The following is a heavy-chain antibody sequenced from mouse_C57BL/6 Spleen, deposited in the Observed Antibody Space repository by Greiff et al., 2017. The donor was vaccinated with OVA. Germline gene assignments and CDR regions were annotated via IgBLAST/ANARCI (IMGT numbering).Heavy chain of an antibody. Sequence: QVQLQQPGAELVRPGSSVKLSCKASGYTFTSYWMHWVKQRPIQGLEWIGNIDPSDSETHYNQKFKDKATLTVDKSSSTAYMQLSSLTSEDSAVYYCARSDGYDGAWFAYGGQGTLVTVSA. CDR1: GYTFTSYW. D-gene: IGHD2-2*01. J-gene: IGHJ3*01. V-gene: IGHV1-52*01. CDR2: IDPSDSET. CDR3: ARSDGYDGAWFAY.